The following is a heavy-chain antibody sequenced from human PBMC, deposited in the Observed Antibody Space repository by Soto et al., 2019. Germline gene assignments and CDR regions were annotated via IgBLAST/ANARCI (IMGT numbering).Heavy chain of an antibody. CDR2: IAYDGSHE. CDR1: GFTFSNYG. D-gene: IGHD2-8*01. J-gene: IGHJ5*02. Sequence: QVQLVESGGGVVQPGRSLRLSCAASGFTFSNYGMHWVRQTPGKGLEWVAVIAYDGSHEFYTDAVKGRFTISRHNSKNTLYLQMNSLKTEDTAMYSCAEDPKCCTIGAHFLDNWFDPWGQGTLVTVSS. CDR3: AEDPKCCTIGAHFLDNWFDP. V-gene: IGHV3-30*18.